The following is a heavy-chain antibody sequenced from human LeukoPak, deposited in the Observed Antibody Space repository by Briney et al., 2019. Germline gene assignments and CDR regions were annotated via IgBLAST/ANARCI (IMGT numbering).Heavy chain of an antibody. V-gene: IGHV3-53*01. CDR1: GFTVSSNY. CDR2: IYSGGST. Sequence: PGGSLRLSCAASGFTVSSNYMSWVRQAPGKGLEWVSVIYSGGSTYYADSVKGRFTISRDNSKNTLYLQMNSLRAEDTAVYYCARDRGYSSGYLSYWGQGTLVTVSS. J-gene: IGHJ4*02. CDR3: ARDRGYSSGYLSY. D-gene: IGHD3-22*01.